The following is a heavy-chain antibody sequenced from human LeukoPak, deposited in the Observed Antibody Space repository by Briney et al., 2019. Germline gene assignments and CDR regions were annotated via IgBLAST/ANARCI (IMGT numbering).Heavy chain of an antibody. CDR3: ARDQLELRDYYCYMDV. CDR1: GFTVSSNY. CDR2: IYSGGST. Sequence: PGGSLRLSCAASGFTVSSNYMSWVRQAPGKGLEWVSVIYSGGSTYYADSVKGRFTISRDNSKNTLYLQMNSLRAEDTAVYYCARDQLELRDYYCYMDVWGKGTTVTVSS. J-gene: IGHJ6*03. V-gene: IGHV3-53*01. D-gene: IGHD1-7*01.